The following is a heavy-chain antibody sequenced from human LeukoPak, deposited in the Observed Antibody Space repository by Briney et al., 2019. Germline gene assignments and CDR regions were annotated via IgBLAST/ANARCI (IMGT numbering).Heavy chain of an antibody. CDR2: INHSGST. Sequence: SETLSLTCAVYGGSFSGYYWSWIRQPPGKGLEWIGEINHSGSTNYNPSLKSRVTISVDTSKNQFSLKLSSVTAADTAVYYCARGRDDFWSGYYRFMFDYWGQGTLVTVSS. J-gene: IGHJ4*02. D-gene: IGHD3-3*01. CDR1: GGSFSGYY. CDR3: ARGRDDFWSGYYRFMFDY. V-gene: IGHV4-34*01.